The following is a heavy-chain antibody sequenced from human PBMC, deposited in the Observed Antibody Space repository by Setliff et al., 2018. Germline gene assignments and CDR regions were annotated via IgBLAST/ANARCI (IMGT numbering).Heavy chain of an antibody. J-gene: IGHJ4*02. V-gene: IGHV4-38-2*02. CDR3: ARGVENYGTLKY. CDR2: IGHTGSI. D-gene: IGHD1-7*01. CDR1: GYSVSSGYI. Sequence: PSETLSLTCTVSGYSVSSGYIWGWIRQPPGKGLEWVGNIGHTGSINYNPSLKSRLTISRDTSKKQVSLKLNSVTATDTAVYYCARGVENYGTLKYWGQGTLVTVSS.